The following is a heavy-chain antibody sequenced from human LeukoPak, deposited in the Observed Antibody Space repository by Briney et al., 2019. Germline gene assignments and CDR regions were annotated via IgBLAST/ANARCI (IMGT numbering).Heavy chain of an antibody. CDR1: GFTFRSYW. V-gene: IGHV3-7*03. Sequence: GGSLRLSCVVSGFTFRSYWMSWVRQAPGKGLEWVANVNQHGSEKNYLDSVKGRFTISRDNAKNSLYLQMNSLRAEDTALYYCEKDKDSSSWYEGLFDTWGQGTMVTVFS. CDR3: EKDKDSSSWYEGLFDT. J-gene: IGHJ3*02. CDR2: VNQHGSEK. D-gene: IGHD6-13*01.